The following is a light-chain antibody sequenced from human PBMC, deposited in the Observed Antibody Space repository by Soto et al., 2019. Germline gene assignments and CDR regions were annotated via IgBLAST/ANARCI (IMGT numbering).Light chain of an antibody. CDR1: QSVSSSY. Sequence: EVGLTQSPGTLSLSPGERATLSCRASQSVSSSYLAWYQQKPGQAPSLLIYGASARAAGIPARLSGSGSGTEFTLTISGLQSEDFAVYYCHEYDNWPRTFGQGTKVDIK. J-gene: IGKJ1*01. CDR3: HEYDNWPRT. V-gene: IGKV3-15*01. CDR2: GAS.